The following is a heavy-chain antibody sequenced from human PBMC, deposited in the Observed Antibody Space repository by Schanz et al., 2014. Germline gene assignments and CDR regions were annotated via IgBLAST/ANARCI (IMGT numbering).Heavy chain of an antibody. J-gene: IGHJ4*02. Sequence: EVQLVESGGGVVQPGRSLRLSCAASGFTFSTHAMHWVRQAPGKGLVWVSRINGDGSNTNYADSVKGRFTISRDNAKNSLYLQMNSLRAEDTAVYHCVSSGSYSSYAFWGQGTLVTVSS. CDR1: GFTFSTHA. CDR3: VSSGSYSSYAF. V-gene: IGHV3-74*02. CDR2: INGDGSNT. D-gene: IGHD3-10*01.